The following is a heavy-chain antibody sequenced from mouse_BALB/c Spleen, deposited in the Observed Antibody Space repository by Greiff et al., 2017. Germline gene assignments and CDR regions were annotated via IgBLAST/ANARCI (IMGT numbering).Heavy chain of an antibody. CDR1: GYTFTDYE. CDR2: IDPETGGT. V-gene: IGHV1-15*01. D-gene: IGHD3-3*01. Sequence: VQLQQSGAELVRPGASVTLSCKASGYTFTDYEMHWVKQTPVHGLEWIGAIDPETGGTAYNQKFKGKATLTADKSSSTAYMELRSLTSEDSAFYYCTTGLGFDYWGQGTTLTVSS. J-gene: IGHJ2*01. CDR3: TTGLGFDY.